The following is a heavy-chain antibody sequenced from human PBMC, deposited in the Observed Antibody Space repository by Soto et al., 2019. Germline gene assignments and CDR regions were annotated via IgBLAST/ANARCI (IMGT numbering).Heavy chain of an antibody. Sequence: PSETLSLTXAVSGYSISSGYYWGWIRQPPGKGLEWIGSIYHSGSTYYNPSLKSRVTISVDTSKNQFSLKLSSVTAADTAVYYCARDSAIFGVDDAYGMDVWGQGTTVTVSS. V-gene: IGHV4-38-2*02. CDR2: IYHSGST. CDR1: GYSISSGYY. D-gene: IGHD3-3*01. J-gene: IGHJ6*02. CDR3: ARDSAIFGVDDAYGMDV.